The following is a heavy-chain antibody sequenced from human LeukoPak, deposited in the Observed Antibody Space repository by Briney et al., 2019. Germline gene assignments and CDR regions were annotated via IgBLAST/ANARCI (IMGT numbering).Heavy chain of an antibody. Sequence: SENLSLTCTVSGGSFNSGGSYWSWIRQHPVKGLEWIGYIYYGGSTYYNPSLKSRVTISVDTSENQFSLKLTSVTAADTAVYFCARGSNWNWFEPWGRGTLVTVSS. CDR2: IYYGGST. V-gene: IGHV4-31*03. CDR3: ARGSNWNWFEP. J-gene: IGHJ5*02. CDR1: GGSFNSGGSY. D-gene: IGHD1-20*01.